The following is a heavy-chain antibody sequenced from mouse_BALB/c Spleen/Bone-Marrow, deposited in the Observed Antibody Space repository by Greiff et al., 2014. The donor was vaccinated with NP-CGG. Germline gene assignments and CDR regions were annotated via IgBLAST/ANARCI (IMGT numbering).Heavy chain of an antibody. CDR2: IDPYYGIT. CDR1: GHSFTGYN. CDR3: TRSRAYFRDWFAY. V-gene: IGHV1-39*01. J-gene: IGHJ3*01. D-gene: IGHD2-14*01. Sequence: VQLQQSGPELEKPGASVKISCKASGHSFTGYNMNWVKQSHGKSLEWIGNIDPYYGITTFNQKFKDKATLTVDKSSSTAYMQLKSLTSEDSAVYYCTRSRAYFRDWFAYWGQGTLVTVSA.